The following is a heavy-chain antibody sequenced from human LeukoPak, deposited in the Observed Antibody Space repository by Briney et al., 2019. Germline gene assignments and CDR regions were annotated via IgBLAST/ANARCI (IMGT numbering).Heavy chain of an antibody. CDR1: GFTFSSYS. V-gene: IGHV3-21*04. CDR2: ITSSSSYI. Sequence: GGSLRLSCAASGFTFSSYSMNWVRQAPGKGLEWVSSITSSSSYIYYADSVKGRFTISRDNSKNSLYLQMNSLRTEDTALYYCARPVCGGDCYPYDYWGQGTLVTVSS. CDR3: ARPVCGGDCYPYDY. J-gene: IGHJ4*02. D-gene: IGHD2-21*02.